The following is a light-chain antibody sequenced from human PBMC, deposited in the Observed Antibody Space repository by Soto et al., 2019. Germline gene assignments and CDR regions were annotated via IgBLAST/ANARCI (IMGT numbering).Light chain of an antibody. Sequence: DIQMTQSPSSLSASVGDTVTITCRASQGISNYLAWYQQRPGKVPPLLIFAASTLQSGVPSRFSGSGYGTEFALTISSLLPEDVATYYCQNLDSAAFTFGPGTKVDIK. CDR3: QNLDSAAFT. V-gene: IGKV1-27*01. J-gene: IGKJ3*01. CDR2: AAS. CDR1: QGISNY.